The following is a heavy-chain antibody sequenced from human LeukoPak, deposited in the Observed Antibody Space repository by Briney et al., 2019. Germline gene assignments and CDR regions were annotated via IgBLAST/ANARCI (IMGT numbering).Heavy chain of an antibody. CDR2: IDHSGTI. J-gene: IGHJ6*02. Sequence: SETLSLTCGVHGGSFSEYYWNWIRQPPGKGLEWIGEIDHSGTIKYNPSLKSRVTMSVDTSKNQFSLRLTSVTAADTAVYFCARFRRVLVPMPNYYGMDVWGQGTPVIVSS. CDR3: ARFRRVLVPMPNYYGMDV. D-gene: IGHD2/OR15-2a*01. V-gene: IGHV4-34*01. CDR1: GGSFSEYY.